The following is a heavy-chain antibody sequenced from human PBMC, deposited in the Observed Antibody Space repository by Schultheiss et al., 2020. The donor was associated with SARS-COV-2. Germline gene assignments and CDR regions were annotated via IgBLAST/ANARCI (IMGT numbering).Heavy chain of an antibody. CDR2: ISGSGGST. D-gene: IGHD6-19*01. V-gene: IGHV3-23*01. J-gene: IGHJ4*02. Sequence: GGSLRLSCAAAGFTFSNFAMSWVRQAPGKGLEWVSVISGSGGSTYYADSVKGRFTISRDNSKNTLYLQMNSLRAEDTAVYYCFATGLVGYGYWGQGTLVTVSS. CDR3: FATGLVGYGY. CDR1: GFTFSNFA.